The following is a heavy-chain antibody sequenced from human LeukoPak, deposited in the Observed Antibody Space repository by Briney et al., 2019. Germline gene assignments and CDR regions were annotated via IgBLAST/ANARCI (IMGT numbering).Heavy chain of an antibody. V-gene: IGHV4-4*07. CDR2: IYTGGST. J-gene: IGHJ3*02. Sequence: PSETLSLTCTVSGGSISNYYWSWIRQPAGKGLEWIGRIYTGGSTNYNPSLKSRVTISVDTSKNQFSLKLSSVTAADTAVYYCARVRPGVVGATMDAFDIWGQGTMVTVSS. CDR1: GGSISNYY. CDR3: ARVRPGVVGATMDAFDI. D-gene: IGHD1-26*01.